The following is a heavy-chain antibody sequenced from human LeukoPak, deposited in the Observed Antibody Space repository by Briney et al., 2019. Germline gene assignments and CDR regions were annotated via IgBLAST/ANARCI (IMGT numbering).Heavy chain of an antibody. J-gene: IGHJ5*02. V-gene: IGHV3-7*01. CDR2: IKEDGSEK. CDR1: GFTFSSYA. D-gene: IGHD4-17*01. CDR3: VRDQGYGDR. Sequence: GGSLRLSCAASGFTFSSYAMSWVRQAPGKGLEWVANIKEDGSEKYYVDSVKGRFTISRDNAKNSLYLQMNSLRAEDTAVYYCVRDQGYGDRWGQGTLVTVSS.